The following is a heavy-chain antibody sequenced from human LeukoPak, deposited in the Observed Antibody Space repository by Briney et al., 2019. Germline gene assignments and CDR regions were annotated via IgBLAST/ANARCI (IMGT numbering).Heavy chain of an antibody. CDR3: ENPGDIVATIGAFDI. D-gene: IGHD5-12*01. CDR1: GFTFSSYG. J-gene: IGHJ3*02. V-gene: IGHV3-30*02. CDR2: IRYDGSNK. Sequence: GGSLRLSCAASGFTFSSYGMHWVRQAPGKGLEGVAFIRYDGSNKYYADSVKGRFTISRDNSKNTLYLQMNSLRAEDTAVYYCENPGDIVATIGAFDIWGQGTMVTVSS.